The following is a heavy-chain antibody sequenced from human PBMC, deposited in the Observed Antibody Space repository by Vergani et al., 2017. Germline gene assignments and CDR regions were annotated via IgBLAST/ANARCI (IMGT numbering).Heavy chain of an antibody. CDR1: GFSFTTYA. D-gene: IGHD1-1*01. CDR3: AKVGWNYWFYS. V-gene: IGHV3-23*01. J-gene: IGHJ5*01. CDR2: MNTNGDYT. Sequence: EVQLLESGGDLVQPGGSLRLSCAASGFSFTTYAMSWARQARGKGLEWVSIMNTNGDYTRYGDSVKGRLTISREHSKSTLYLQMISLRAEDTAIYYFAKVGWNYWFYSWGQGTLVIVS.